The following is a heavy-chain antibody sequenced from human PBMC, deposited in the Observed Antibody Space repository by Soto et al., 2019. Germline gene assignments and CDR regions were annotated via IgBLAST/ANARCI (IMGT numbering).Heavy chain of an antibody. D-gene: IGHD3-16*02. J-gene: IGHJ6*03. CDR1: GGSFSGYY. Sequence: SETLSLTCAVYGGSFSGYYWSWIRQPPGKGLKWIGEINHSGSTNYNPSLKSRVTISIDTSKNQFSLNLSSVTASDPAVYYFASQVVIRFGGVIVCPLNYYYYMEVWVKGTTVTSSS. V-gene: IGHV4-34*01. CDR2: INHSGST. CDR3: ASQVVIRFGGVIVCPLNYYYYMEV.